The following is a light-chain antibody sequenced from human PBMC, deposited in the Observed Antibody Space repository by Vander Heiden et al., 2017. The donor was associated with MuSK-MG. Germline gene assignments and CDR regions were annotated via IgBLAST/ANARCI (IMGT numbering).Light chain of an antibody. Sequence: QSVLTQPPSASGTPGQRVTLPCSGSSSNIGSNTVNWYQQRPGTAPKLLIYSNNQRPSGVPDRFSGSKSGTSASLAISGLQSEDEADYYCAAWDDSLNGYVFGTGTKVTVL. CDR1: SSNIGSNT. J-gene: IGLJ1*01. CDR2: SNN. CDR3: AAWDDSLNGYV. V-gene: IGLV1-44*01.